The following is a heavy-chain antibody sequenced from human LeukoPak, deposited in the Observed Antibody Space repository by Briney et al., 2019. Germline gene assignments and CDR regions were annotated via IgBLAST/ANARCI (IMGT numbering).Heavy chain of an antibody. Sequence: GGSLRLSCAASGFRFNSYGMHWVRQAPGKGLEWVAVISFDGNDEYYTDSVKGRFTISRDNAKNSLYLQMNSLRVEDTAVYYCARSGGRVIVVGKGYFDYWGQGTLVTVSS. CDR1: GFRFNSYG. D-gene: IGHD3-22*01. V-gene: IGHV3-30*03. CDR3: ARSGGRVIVVGKGYFDY. J-gene: IGHJ4*02. CDR2: ISFDGNDE.